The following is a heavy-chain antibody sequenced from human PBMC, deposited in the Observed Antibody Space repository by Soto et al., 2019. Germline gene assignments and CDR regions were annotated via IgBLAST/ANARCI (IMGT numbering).Heavy chain of an antibody. J-gene: IGHJ4*02. CDR2: ISYDGSNK. V-gene: IGHV3-30-3*01. CDR1: GFTFSSYA. CDR3: ARDRTAGIAVALN. Sequence: GGSLRLSCAASGFTFSSYAMHWVRQAPGKGLEWVAVISYDGSNKYYADSVKGRFTISRDNSKNTLYLQMNSLRAEDTAVYYCARDRTAGIAVALNWGQGTLVTVS. D-gene: IGHD6-19*01.